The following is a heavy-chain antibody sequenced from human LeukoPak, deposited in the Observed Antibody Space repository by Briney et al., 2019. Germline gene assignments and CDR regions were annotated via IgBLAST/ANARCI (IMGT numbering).Heavy chain of an antibody. CDR3: ASSGQMLWDPYYFPS. D-gene: IGHD2/OR15-2a*01. J-gene: IGHJ4*02. CDR1: GGPFSSYS. CDR2: VVPTFGTT. Sequence: ASVKVSCKASGGPFSSYSISWVRQAPGQGLEWMGGVVPTFGTTNVAQKFQGRLTITADKSSNTAYMDLTSLRDDDTAVYFCASSGQMLWDPYYFPSWGQGSLVTVSS. V-gene: IGHV1-69*06.